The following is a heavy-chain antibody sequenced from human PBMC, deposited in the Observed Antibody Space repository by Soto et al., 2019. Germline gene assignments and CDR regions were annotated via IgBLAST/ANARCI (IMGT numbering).Heavy chain of an antibody. CDR1: GGSISSGNYY. D-gene: IGHD2-15*01. CDR2: MSYSGTT. V-gene: IGHV4-31*03. CDR3: ARYCSGGTCQYAFEI. J-gene: IGHJ3*02. Sequence: SETLSLTCTVSGGSISSGNYYWSWIRQHPGKGLEWIAYMSYSGTTYYNPSLKTRVIISLDTSTNQFSLKLSSVTAADTAVYFCARYCSGGTCQYAFEIWGQGTMVTVSS.